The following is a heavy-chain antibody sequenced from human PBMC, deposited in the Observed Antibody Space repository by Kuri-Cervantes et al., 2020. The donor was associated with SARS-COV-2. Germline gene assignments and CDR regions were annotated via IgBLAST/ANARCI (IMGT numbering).Heavy chain of an antibody. J-gene: IGHJ6*02. CDR1: GFTFSSYN. CDR2: ISFYRHDA. CDR3: ARESSSSLNYYYGMDI. D-gene: IGHD6-6*01. V-gene: IGHV3-30*04. Sequence: GGSLRLSCAASGFTFSSYNMHWVRQPPGKGLEWVAIISFYRHDAHYADSVKGRFTISRDNSKNTPYLQMDSLTTEDTAVYYCARESSSSLNYYYGMDIWGQGTSVTVSS.